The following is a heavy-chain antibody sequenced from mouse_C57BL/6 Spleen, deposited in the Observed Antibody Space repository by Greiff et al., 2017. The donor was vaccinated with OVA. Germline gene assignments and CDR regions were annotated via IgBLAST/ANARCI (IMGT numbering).Heavy chain of an antibody. J-gene: IGHJ2*01. CDR1: GFTFSDYY. Sequence: EVQVVESEGGLVQPGSSMKLSCTASGFTFSDYYMAWVRQVPEKGLEWVANINYDGSSTYYLDSLKSRFIISRDNAKNILYLQMSSLKSEDTATYYCARVIYYYFDYWGQGTTLTVSS. D-gene: IGHD2-1*01. CDR2: INYDGSST. V-gene: IGHV5-16*01. CDR3: ARVIYYYFDY.